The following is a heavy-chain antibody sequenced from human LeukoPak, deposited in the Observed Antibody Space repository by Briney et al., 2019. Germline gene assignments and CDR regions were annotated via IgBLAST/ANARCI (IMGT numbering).Heavy chain of an antibody. CDR2: IIPLFGTT. D-gene: IGHD2-2*02. Sequence: GASVKVSCKASGGGFSTFAVSWVRQAPGQGLEWMGRIIPLFGTTNYAQKFQGRITITTDESTSTAYMELSSLRSEDTAVYYCARDNTHYYYYMDVWGKGTTVTVSS. CDR1: GGGFSTFA. CDR3: ARDNTHYYYYMDV. V-gene: IGHV1-69*05. J-gene: IGHJ6*03.